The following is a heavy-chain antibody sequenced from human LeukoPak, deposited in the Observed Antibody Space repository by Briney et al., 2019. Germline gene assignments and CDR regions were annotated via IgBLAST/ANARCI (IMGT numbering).Heavy chain of an antibody. CDR2: IKEDGSDK. Sequence: PGGSLRLSCAASGFTFSRNWMSCVRQAPGKGLEWVANIKEDGSDKYYVDSVKGPFTISRDNSKNSLYLQMNSLRAEDTAVYYCARGVVTYYFDYWGQGTLVTVSS. D-gene: IGHD2-21*02. V-gene: IGHV3-7*01. CDR3: ARGVVTYYFDY. J-gene: IGHJ4*02. CDR1: GFTFSRNW.